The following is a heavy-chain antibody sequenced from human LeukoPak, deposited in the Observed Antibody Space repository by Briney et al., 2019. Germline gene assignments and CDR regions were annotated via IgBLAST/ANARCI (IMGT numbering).Heavy chain of an antibody. Sequence: PGGSLRLSCAGSGFTFSRCDMNWVRQAPGKGLEWVSAISGSGDSTYYADSVKGRFTISRDNSKNTLYLQMNSLRVEDTAIYYCAIDPNWGIHYWGQGVLVTVSS. D-gene: IGHD7-27*01. CDR1: GFTFSRCD. CDR3: AIDPNWGIHY. V-gene: IGHV3-23*01. CDR2: ISGSGDST. J-gene: IGHJ4*02.